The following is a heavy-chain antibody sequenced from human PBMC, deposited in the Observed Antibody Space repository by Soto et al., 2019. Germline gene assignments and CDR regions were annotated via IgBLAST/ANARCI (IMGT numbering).Heavy chain of an antibody. CDR1: GYTFNGNY. CDR3: AREVRLGYCSSTSCSRLSSDMDV. D-gene: IGHD2-2*01. V-gene: IGHV1-2*04. CDR2: INPNSGGT. J-gene: IGHJ6*03. Sequence: ASVKVSCKASGYTFNGNYMHWVRQAHGQGLEWMGWINPNSGGTNYAQKFQGWVTISVDTSKNQFSLKLSSVTAADTAVYYCAREVRLGYCSSTSCSRLSSDMDVWGKGTTVTVSS.